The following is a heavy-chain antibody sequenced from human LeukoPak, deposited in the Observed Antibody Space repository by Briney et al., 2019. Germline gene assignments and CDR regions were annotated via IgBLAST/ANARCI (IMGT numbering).Heavy chain of an antibody. J-gene: IGHJ5*02. Sequence: GGSLRLSCAASGFTFSSYWMSWVRQAPGKGLEWVANIKQDGGEKYYVDSVKGRFTISRDNAKNSLYLQMNSLRAEDTAVYYCAITRPGNWFDPWGQGTLVTVSS. CDR1: GFTFSSYW. CDR3: AITRPGNWFDP. CDR2: IKQDGGEK. V-gene: IGHV3-7*03.